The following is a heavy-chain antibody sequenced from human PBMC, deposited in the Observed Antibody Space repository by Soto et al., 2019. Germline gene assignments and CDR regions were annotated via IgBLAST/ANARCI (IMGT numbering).Heavy chain of an antibody. J-gene: IGHJ5*02. CDR2: ISGSGGST. Sequence: SLSCAASGFTFSSYAMSWVRQAPGKGLEWVSAISGSGGSTYYADSVKGRFTISRDNSKNTLYLQMNSLRAEDTAVYYCAKGYSSSWFNWLDPWGQGPLVTVYS. CDR3: AKGYSSSWFNWLDP. D-gene: IGHD6-13*01. V-gene: IGHV3-23*01. CDR1: GFTFSSYA.